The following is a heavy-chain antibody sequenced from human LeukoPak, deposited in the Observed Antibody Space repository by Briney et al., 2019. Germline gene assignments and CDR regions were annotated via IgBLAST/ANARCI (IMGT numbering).Heavy chain of an antibody. Sequence: GGSLRLSCAASGFTFNTYTMNWVRQAPGKGLEWVSYISGSSGIIDYADSVKGRFTISRDNAKNSLYLQMSNLRAEDTAVYFCARGGGLDVWGQGATVTVSS. CDR3: ARGGGLDV. CDR1: GFTFNTYT. CDR2: ISGSSGII. V-gene: IGHV3-48*04. J-gene: IGHJ6*02. D-gene: IGHD3-16*01.